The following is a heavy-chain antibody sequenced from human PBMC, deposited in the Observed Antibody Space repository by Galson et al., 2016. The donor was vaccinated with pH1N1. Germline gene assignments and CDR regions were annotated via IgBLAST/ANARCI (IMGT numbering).Heavy chain of an antibody. CDR1: GFTFDDHA. J-gene: IGHJ4*02. V-gene: IGHV3-9*01. Sequence: SLRLSCAASGFTFDDHAMRWVRQAPGKGLEWVSGISQNSGNIDYADSVKGRFTISRDNAQNSLYLQMHSLSSEDTAVYYCARDPMYSSSSPRFDSWGQATLVTLPS. CDR3: ARDPMYSSSSPRFDS. CDR2: ISQNSGNI. D-gene: IGHD6-6*01.